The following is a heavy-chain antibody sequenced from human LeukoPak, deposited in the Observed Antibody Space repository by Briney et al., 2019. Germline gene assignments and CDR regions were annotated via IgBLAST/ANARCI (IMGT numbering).Heavy chain of an antibody. Sequence: GESLKISCKGSGYSFTSYWIGWVRQMPGKGLEWMGIIYAGDSDTRYSPSFQGRVTISADKSISTAYLQWSSLKASDTAMYYCARRPNSRYYYYYGMDVWGQGTTVTVSS. D-gene: IGHD5-24*01. CDR3: ARRPNSRYYYYYGMDV. J-gene: IGHJ6*02. CDR1: GYSFTSYW. V-gene: IGHV5-51*01. CDR2: IYAGDSDT.